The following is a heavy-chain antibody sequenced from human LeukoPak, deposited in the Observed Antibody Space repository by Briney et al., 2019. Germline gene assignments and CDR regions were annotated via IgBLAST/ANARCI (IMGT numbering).Heavy chain of an antibody. CDR2: IWYDGSNE. CDR1: GFAFSSYG. CDR3: AAADPGTFDI. D-gene: IGHD6-13*01. J-gene: IGHJ3*02. V-gene: IGHV3-33*01. Sequence: GESLRLSCAASGFAFSSYGMHWVRQAPGKGLEWVAVIWYDGSNEYYADSVKGRFTISRDNSKNTLYLQMNSLRAEDTAVYYCAAADPGTFDIWGQGTMVTVSS.